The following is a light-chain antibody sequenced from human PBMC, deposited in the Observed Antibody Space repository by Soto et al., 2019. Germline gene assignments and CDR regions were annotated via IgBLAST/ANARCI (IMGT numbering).Light chain of an antibody. CDR1: QSVSSY. J-gene: IGKJ3*01. CDR2: DAS. V-gene: IGKV3-11*01. Sequence: EIVLTQSPATLSLSPGDRVTLSCRASQSVSSYLAWYQQKPGQAPRLLIYDASNRATGIPARFSGSGSGTDFTLTISSLEPEDFAVYYCQQRSNWPPGVTFGPGTKVDI. CDR3: QQRSNWPPGVT.